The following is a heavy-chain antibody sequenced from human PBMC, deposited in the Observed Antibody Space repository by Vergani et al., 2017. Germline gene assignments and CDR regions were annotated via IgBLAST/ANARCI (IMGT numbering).Heavy chain of an antibody. Sequence: QVQLVQSGAEVKKPGASVKVSCKASGYTFTSYDINWVRQATGQGLEWMGWISAYNGNTNYAQKLQGRVTMTTDTSTSTAYMELRSLKSDDTAVYYCAREDRVIVVGVITAYYFDYWGQGTLVTVSS. CDR2: ISAYNGNT. D-gene: IGHD3-3*01. CDR3: AREDRVIVVGVITAYYFDY. J-gene: IGHJ4*02. CDR1: GYTFTSYD. V-gene: IGHV1-18*01.